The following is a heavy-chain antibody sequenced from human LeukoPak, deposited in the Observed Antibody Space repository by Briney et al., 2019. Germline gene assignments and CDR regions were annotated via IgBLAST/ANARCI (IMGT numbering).Heavy chain of an antibody. CDR2: ISYDESNK. Sequence: PGGSLRLSCAASGFTFSSYVMYWVRQAPGKGLEWVAVISYDESNKNYADSVKGRFTISRDNSKNTLYLQMNSLRAEDTAVYHCARDLIAGRLYYYYYMDVWGKGTTVTVPS. CDR3: ARDLIAGRLYYYYYMDV. V-gene: IGHV3-30-3*01. CDR1: GFTFSSYV. J-gene: IGHJ6*03. D-gene: IGHD6-6*01.